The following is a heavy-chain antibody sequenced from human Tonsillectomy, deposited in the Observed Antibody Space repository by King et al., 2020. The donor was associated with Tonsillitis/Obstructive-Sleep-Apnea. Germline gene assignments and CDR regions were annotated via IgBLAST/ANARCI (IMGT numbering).Heavy chain of an antibody. CDR2: VKSKPDGETT. CDR3: TADTYRSSAQAFDY. Sequence: VQLVESGGGLVKPGGSLRLSCAASGFSFSITWMNWVRQAPGKGLEWVGRVKSKPDGETTDYAAPVKGRFTISRDDSENTLYLQMNSLKTEDTAVYYCTADTYRSSAQAFDYWVQGTLVTVSS. J-gene: IGHJ4*02. CDR1: GFSFSITW. D-gene: IGHD2-2*01. V-gene: IGHV3-15*01.